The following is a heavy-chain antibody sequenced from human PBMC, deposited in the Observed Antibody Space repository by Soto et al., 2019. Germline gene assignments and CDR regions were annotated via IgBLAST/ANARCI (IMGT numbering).Heavy chain of an antibody. Sequence: ASVKVSCKASGYTFTGYYMHWVRQAPGQGLEWMGWINPNSGGTNYAQKFQGWVTMTRDTSISTAYMELSRLRSDDTAVYYCARSRSMVRGVSDSLDNWFDPWGQGTLVTVSS. V-gene: IGHV1-2*04. CDR1: GYTFTGYY. CDR2: INPNSGGT. J-gene: IGHJ5*02. D-gene: IGHD3-10*01. CDR3: ARSRSMVRGVSDSLDNWFDP.